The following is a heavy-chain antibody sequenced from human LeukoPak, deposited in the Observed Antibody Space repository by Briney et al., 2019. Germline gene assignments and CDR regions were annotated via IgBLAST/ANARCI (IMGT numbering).Heavy chain of an antibody. D-gene: IGHD1-1*01. CDR1: GFPFSSYW. CDR3: ARLTGTTGFDY. CDR2: IKQGGSDK. V-gene: IGHV3-7*01. Sequence: GGSLRLSCAASGFPFSSYWMSWVRQAPGKGLEWVANIKQGGSDKYYVDSVKGRFTISRDNAENSLNLQLNGLRADDTAVYYCARLTGTTGFDYWGQGTLVTVSS. J-gene: IGHJ4*02.